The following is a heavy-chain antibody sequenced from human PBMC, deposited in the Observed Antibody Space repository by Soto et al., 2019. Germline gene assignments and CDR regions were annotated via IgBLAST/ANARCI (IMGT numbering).Heavy chain of an antibody. CDR1: GFTFSSYW. V-gene: IGHV3-74*01. CDR2: INSDGSST. Sequence: VQLVESGGGLVQPGGSLRLSCAASGFTFSSYWMHWVRQAPGKGLVWVSRINSDGSSTSYADSVKGRFTISRDNAKNTLYLQMNKLRAEDTAVYYCVRTSLVVAAATREDYWCQGTLVTVSS. D-gene: IGHD2-15*01. J-gene: IGHJ4*02. CDR3: VRTSLVVAAATREDY.